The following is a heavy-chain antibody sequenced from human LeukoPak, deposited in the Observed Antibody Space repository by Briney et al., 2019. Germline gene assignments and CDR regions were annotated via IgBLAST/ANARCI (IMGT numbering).Heavy chain of an antibody. V-gene: IGHV4-34*01. Sequence: SETLSLTCAVYGGSFSGYYWSWIRQPPGKGLEWIGEINHSGSTNYNPSLKSRVTISVDTSKNQFSLKVNSVTAADTAVYYCARRGVGASPFDFWGQGTLVTVS. D-gene: IGHD1-26*01. CDR3: ARRGVGASPFDF. CDR2: INHSGST. J-gene: IGHJ4*02. CDR1: GGSFSGYY.